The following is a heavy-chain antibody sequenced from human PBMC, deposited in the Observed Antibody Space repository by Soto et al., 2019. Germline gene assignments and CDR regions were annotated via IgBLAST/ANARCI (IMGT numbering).Heavy chain of an antibody. CDR1: GFTFSSYA. J-gene: IGHJ5*02. CDR3: ARAFSSSSWPMTFDP. V-gene: IGHV3-30-3*01. Sequence: PGGSLRLSCAASGFTFSSYAMHWVRQAPGKGLEWVAVISYDGSNKYYADSVKGRFTISRDNSKNTLYLQMNSLRAEDTAVYYCARAFSSSSWPMTFDPWGQGTLVTVSS. D-gene: IGHD6-13*01. CDR2: ISYDGSNK.